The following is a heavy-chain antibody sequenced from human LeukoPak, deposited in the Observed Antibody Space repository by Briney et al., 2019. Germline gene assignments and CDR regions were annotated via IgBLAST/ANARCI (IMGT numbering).Heavy chain of an antibody. V-gene: IGHV1-46*01. CDR3: ARDGTFGVVITHCFDY. CDR1: GYIFTSYY. Sequence: GASVKVSCKASGYIFTSYYMHWVRQAPGQGLEGMGIINPSGGSTSYAQKFQGRVTMTRDTSTSTVYMELSSLRSEDTAVYYCARDGTFGVVITHCFDYWGQGTLVTVSS. D-gene: IGHD3-3*02. J-gene: IGHJ4*02. CDR2: INPSGGST.